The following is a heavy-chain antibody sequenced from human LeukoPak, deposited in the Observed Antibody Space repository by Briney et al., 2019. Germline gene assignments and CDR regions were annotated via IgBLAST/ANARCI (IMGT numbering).Heavy chain of an antibody. D-gene: IGHD3-16*01. Sequence: PSETLSLTCTVSGDSIHSFYWSWVRQPPGKGLEWIGYIYYSGGTNYNPSLKSRITISVDTSKNQFSLRLSSVTAADTAIYYCARRKTRGGPIDSWGQGTLVTVSS. CDR1: GDSIHSFY. V-gene: IGHV4-59*08. CDR3: ARRKTRGGPIDS. CDR2: IYYSGGT. J-gene: IGHJ5*01.